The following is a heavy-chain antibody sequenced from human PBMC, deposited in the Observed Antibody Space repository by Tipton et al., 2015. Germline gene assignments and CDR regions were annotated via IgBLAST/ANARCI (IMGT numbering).Heavy chain of an antibody. CDR1: GGAINSGDNY. Sequence: TLSLTCTVSGGAINSGDNYWTWIRQHPGKDLEWIGYIYYSGSTYYNPSLKSRVSISLDRSKTQFSLNLSSVTAADTAVYYCARGLGGNSESWFDPWGQGTLVIVSS. CDR2: IYYSGST. V-gene: IGHV4-31*03. J-gene: IGHJ5*02. CDR3: ARGLGGNSESWFDP. D-gene: IGHD4-23*01.